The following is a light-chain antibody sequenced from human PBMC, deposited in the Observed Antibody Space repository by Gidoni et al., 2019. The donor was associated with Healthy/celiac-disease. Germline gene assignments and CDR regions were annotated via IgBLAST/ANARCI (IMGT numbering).Light chain of an antibody. Sequence: QSARTQPAPVSGSPGQAITISCTGTSSDVGGYNYVSWYQPPPGKAPKLMIYGVSNRPSGVSNRFSGSKSGNTASLTISGLQAEDEADYYCSSYTSSSTWVFGGGTKLTVL. CDR2: GVS. J-gene: IGLJ3*02. V-gene: IGLV2-14*01. CDR3: SSYTSSSTWV. CDR1: SSDVGGYNY.